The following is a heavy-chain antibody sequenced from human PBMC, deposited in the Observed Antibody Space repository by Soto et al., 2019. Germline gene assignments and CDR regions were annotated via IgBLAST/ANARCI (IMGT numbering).Heavy chain of an antibody. CDR3: TTDWMSGSYPHFDY. CDR1: GFTFSNAW. V-gene: IGHV3-15*01. D-gene: IGHD1-26*01. J-gene: IGHJ4*02. CDR2: IKSKTDGGTT. Sequence: EVQLVESGGGLVKPGGSLRLSCAASGFTFSNAWMSWVRQAPGKGLEWVGRIKSKTDGGTTDYAAPVKGRFTISRDDSKNTLYLQMNSLKTEDTAVYYCTTDWMSGSYPHFDYWGQGTLVTVSS.